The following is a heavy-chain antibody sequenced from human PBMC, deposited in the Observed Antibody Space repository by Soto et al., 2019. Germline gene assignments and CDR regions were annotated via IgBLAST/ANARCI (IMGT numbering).Heavy chain of an antibody. CDR2: ISAIFGTA. D-gene: IGHD1-1*01. J-gene: IGHJ6*02. CDR3: ARGERNDFHYYGMDV. Sequence: SVKVSCKASGYTFTSYGISWVRQAPGQGLEWMGWISAIFGTANYAQKFQGRVTITADESTSTAYMELSSLRSEDTAVYYCARGERNDFHYYGMDVWGQGTTVTVSS. V-gene: IGHV1-69*13. CDR1: GYTFTSYG.